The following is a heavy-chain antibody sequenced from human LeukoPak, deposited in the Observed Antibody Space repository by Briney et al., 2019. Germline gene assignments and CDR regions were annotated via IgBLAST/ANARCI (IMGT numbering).Heavy chain of an antibody. J-gene: IGHJ4*02. Sequence: GSSVKVSCKASGGTFSSYAISWVRQAPGQGLEWMGGIIPIFGTANYAQKFQGRVTITADESTSTAYMELSSLRSEDTAVYYCARPTLPYYYDSSGYYYQMDYWGQGTLVTVSS. D-gene: IGHD3-22*01. CDR2: IIPIFGTA. V-gene: IGHV1-69*01. CDR1: GGTFSSYA. CDR3: ARPTLPYYYDSSGYYYQMDY.